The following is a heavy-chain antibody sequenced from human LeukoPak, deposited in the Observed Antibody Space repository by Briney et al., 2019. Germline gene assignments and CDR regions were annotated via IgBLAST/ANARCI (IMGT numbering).Heavy chain of an antibody. Sequence: ASVKVSCKASGYTFTSYAISWVRQAPGQGLEWMGGIIPIFGTANYAQKFQGRVTITADKSTSTAYMELSSLRSEDTAVYYCARDNEPTVTFTPTSFDPWGQGTLVTVSS. CDR3: ARDNEPTVTFTPTSFDP. CDR2: IIPIFGTA. V-gene: IGHV1-69*06. CDR1: GYTFTSYA. D-gene: IGHD4-17*01. J-gene: IGHJ5*02.